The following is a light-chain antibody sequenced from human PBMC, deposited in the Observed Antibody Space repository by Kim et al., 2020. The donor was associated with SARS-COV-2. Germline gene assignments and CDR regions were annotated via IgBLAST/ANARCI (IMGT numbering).Light chain of an antibody. CDR3: QQYDLYPLT. Sequence: ASVGDRVTITCRASQGMGNYLAWFQQKPGEAPKSLIYDASSLQSGVPSKFSGSGSGRDFTLTISSLQPEDCATYYCQQYDLYPLTFGGGTKVDIK. V-gene: IGKV1-16*02. CDR1: QGMGNY. J-gene: IGKJ4*01. CDR2: DAS.